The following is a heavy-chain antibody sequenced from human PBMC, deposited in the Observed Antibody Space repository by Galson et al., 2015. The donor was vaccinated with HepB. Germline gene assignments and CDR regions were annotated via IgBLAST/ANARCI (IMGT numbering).Heavy chain of an antibody. V-gene: IGHV3-23*01. CDR1: GFTFNNYV. Sequence: SLRLSCAASGFTFNNYVMSWVRQAPGKGLEWVSSISGGVGTTYYGGSVKGRFSMSRDNSRTTLYLQMNSLRGEDTAIYYCAKEGILLWRYGMDVWGQGTTVTVSS. CDR2: ISGGVGTT. D-gene: IGHD3-10*01. J-gene: IGHJ6*02. CDR3: AKEGILLWRYGMDV.